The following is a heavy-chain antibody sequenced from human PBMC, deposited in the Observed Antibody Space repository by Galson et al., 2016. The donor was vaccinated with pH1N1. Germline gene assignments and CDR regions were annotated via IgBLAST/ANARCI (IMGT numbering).Heavy chain of an antibody. CDR1: GFTFTNYD. Sequence: LRLSCASSGFTFTNYDVDWVRQAPGKGLEWISYISADGTAIYYSDSVRGRFTVSRDNAKDSLYLQMNSLRAEETAVYYCARVDYDGKSDYWGQGTLVAVSS. D-gene: IGHD4-23*01. J-gene: IGHJ4*02. CDR2: ISADGTAI. CDR3: ARVDYDGKSDY. V-gene: IGHV3-48*03.